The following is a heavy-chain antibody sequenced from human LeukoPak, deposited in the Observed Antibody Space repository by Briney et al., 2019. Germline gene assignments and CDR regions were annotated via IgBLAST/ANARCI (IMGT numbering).Heavy chain of an antibody. CDR1: GFTFSNYV. D-gene: IGHD3-10*01. Sequence: GGSLRLSCAASGFTFSNYVMSWVRQAPGKGLEWVSTISGSGGSTYYADSVKGRFTISRDNSKNTLYLQMNSLRAEDTAVYYCAKDLKLYYGSGRNRAFDIWGQGTMATVSS. V-gene: IGHV3-23*01. J-gene: IGHJ3*02. CDR3: AKDLKLYYGSGRNRAFDI. CDR2: ISGSGGST.